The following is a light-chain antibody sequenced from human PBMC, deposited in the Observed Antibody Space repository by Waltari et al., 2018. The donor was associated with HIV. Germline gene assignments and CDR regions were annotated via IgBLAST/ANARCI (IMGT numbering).Light chain of an antibody. CDR1: NSNIGRNT. J-gene: IGLJ2*01. CDR3: ASWDDSFNGPV. CDR2: GKT. Sequence: QSVLTQPPSASGTPGQRVTISCSGSNSNIGRNTVSWFQQLPGTAPKVHIYGKTQLPAGVPDRFSGVKSGTSASLAISGLQSDDEADYFCASWDDSFNGPVFGGGTKLTVV. V-gene: IGLV1-44*01.